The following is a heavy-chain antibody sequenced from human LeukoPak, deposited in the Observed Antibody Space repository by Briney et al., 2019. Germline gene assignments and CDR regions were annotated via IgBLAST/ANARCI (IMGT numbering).Heavy chain of an antibody. V-gene: IGHV4-59*01. CDR2: IYYSGST. CDR3: ARVRARGKLLWFGDQPGGFDP. D-gene: IGHD3-10*01. Sequence: SETLSLTCTVSGGSISSYYWSWIRQPPGKGLEWIGYIYYSGSTNYNPSLKSRVTISVDTSKNQFSLKLSSVTAADTAVYYCARVRARGKLLWFGDQPGGFDPWGQGTLVTVSS. J-gene: IGHJ5*02. CDR1: GGSISSYY.